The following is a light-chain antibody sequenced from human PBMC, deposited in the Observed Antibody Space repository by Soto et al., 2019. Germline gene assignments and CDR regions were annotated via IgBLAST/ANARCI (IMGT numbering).Light chain of an antibody. V-gene: IGLV1-40*01. J-gene: IGLJ2*01. CDR2: GNS. Sequence: QAVVTQPPSVSGAPGQRVTISCTGSSSNIGAGYDVHWYQQLPGTAPKLLIYGNSNRPSGVPDRFSGSKSGTSASLAITGLRAEYEADYNCQSYDSSLSVVFGGGTKLTVL. CDR1: SSNIGAGYD. CDR3: QSYDSSLSVV.